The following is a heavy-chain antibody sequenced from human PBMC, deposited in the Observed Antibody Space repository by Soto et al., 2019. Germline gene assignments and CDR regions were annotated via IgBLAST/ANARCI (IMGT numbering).Heavy chain of an antibody. D-gene: IGHD2-2*01. CDR2: TYYRSKWYN. CDR3: ARMKISSATMDAFDI. CDR1: GYSVSSNSAA. J-gene: IGHJ3*02. Sequence: PSQTLSLTFAISGYSVSSNSAAWNWIRQSPSRGLEWLGRTYYRSKWYNDYAVSVKSRVTINPDTSRNHFSLQLNSVTPEDTAVYFCARMKISSATMDAFDIWGQGTMVTVS. V-gene: IGHV6-1*01.